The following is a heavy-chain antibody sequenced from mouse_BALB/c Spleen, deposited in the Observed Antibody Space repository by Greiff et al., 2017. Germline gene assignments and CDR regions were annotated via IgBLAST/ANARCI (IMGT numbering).Heavy chain of an antibody. D-gene: IGHD1-2*01. CDR3: EIDRYGYSYYAMDY. V-gene: IGHV5-4*02. J-gene: IGHJ4*01. Sequence: EVLLVESGGGLVKPGGSLKLSCAASGFTFSDYYMYWVRQTPEKRLEWVATISDGGSYTYYPDSVKGRFTISRDNAKNNLYLQMSSLKSEDTAMYYCEIDRYGYSYYAMDYWGQGTSVTVSS. CDR1: GFTFSDYY. CDR2: ISDGGSYT.